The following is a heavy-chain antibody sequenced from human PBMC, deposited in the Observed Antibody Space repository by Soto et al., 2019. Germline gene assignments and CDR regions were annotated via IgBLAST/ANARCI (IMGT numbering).Heavy chain of an antibody. J-gene: IGHJ5*02. CDR2: IYPPDSDT. CDR3: ARLGSLGVTTNNWFDP. Sequence: PWESLKISCRASGYTFTNYYIAWVRQMPGKGLEWIGIIYPPDSDTRYSPSFQGQVTMLVDKSINTAYLQWSSLKASDTAMYYCARLGSLGVTTNNWFDPWGQGTQVTVSS. D-gene: IGHD4-17*01. CDR1: GYTFTNYY. V-gene: IGHV5-51*01.